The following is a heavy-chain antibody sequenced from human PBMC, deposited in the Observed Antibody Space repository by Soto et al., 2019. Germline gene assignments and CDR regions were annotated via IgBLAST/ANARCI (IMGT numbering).Heavy chain of an antibody. CDR1: GFAFRGHA. J-gene: IGHJ4*02. V-gene: IGHV3-23*01. CDR3: AKWFVVRSGSPSFGY. CDR2: ISGSGGST. Sequence: PGGSLSPSFRAPGFAFRGHAMSWVRQAPGKALEWGAAISGSGGSTDYADSVKGRFTTSRDNPKNPLYLKMTSLRAEDTAVYSCAKWFVVRSGSPSFGYWGQGTLVPVPS. D-gene: IGHD3-10*01.